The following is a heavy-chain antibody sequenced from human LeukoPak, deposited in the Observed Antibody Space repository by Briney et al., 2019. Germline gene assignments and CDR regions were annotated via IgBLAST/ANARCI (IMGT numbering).Heavy chain of an antibody. D-gene: IGHD3-16*01. CDR1: GGSISAYY. CDR2: IHTSGST. CDR3: ARGRWNTGMLIPYYFDY. Sequence: SETLSLTCTVSGGSISAYYWSWIRQPAGKGLEWIGRIHTSGSTNYNPSLKSRVTMSIDTSKNQFSLKLSSVTAADTAVYYCARGRWNTGMLIPYYFDYWGQGTLVTVSS. J-gene: IGHJ4*02. V-gene: IGHV4-4*07.